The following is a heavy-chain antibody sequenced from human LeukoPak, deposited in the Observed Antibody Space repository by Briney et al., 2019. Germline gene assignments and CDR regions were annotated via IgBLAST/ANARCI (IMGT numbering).Heavy chain of an antibody. Sequence: PGGSLRLSCAASGFTFSRHWMHWVRQAQGKGLVWVSRINGAGSSTSYADSVKGRFTVSRDNAKNTLNLQMNSLRAEDTAVYYCARDLFFSDAGYSSGWRAEYFHHWGQGTLVTVSS. V-gene: IGHV3-74*01. D-gene: IGHD6-19*01. CDR1: GFTFSRHW. CDR3: ARDLFFSDAGYSSGWRAEYFHH. J-gene: IGHJ1*01. CDR2: INGAGSST.